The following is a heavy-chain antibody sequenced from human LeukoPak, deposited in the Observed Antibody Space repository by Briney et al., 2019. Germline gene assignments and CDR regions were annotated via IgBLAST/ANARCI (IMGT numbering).Heavy chain of an antibody. CDR2: IYYSGST. J-gene: IGHJ4*02. V-gene: IGHV4-59*08. D-gene: IGHD6-13*01. CDR3: AGSQQQLDY. CDR1: GGSISSYY. Sequence: SETLSLTCTVSGGSISSYYWSWIRQPPGKGLEWIGYIYYSGSTNYNPSLKSRVTISVDTSKNQFSLKLSSVTAADTAVYYCAGSQQQLDYWGQGTLVTVSS.